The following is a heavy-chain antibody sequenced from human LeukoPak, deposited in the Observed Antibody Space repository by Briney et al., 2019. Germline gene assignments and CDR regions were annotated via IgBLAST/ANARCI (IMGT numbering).Heavy chain of an antibody. J-gene: IGHJ4*02. CDR1: GGSISSSSYY. CDR3: ARERLVMYSSSWSRPLDY. CDR2: IYTSGST. D-gene: IGHD6-13*01. V-gene: IGHV4-39*07. Sequence: SETLSLTCTVSGGSISSSSYYWGWIRQPPGKGLEWIGRIYTSGSTNYNPSLKSRVTMSVDTSKNQFSLKLSSVTAADTAVYYCARERLVMYSSSWSRPLDYWGQGTLVTVSS.